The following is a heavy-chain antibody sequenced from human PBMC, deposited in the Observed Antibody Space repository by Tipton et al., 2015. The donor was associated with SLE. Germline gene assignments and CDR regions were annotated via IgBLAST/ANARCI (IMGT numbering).Heavy chain of an antibody. CDR1: GFSFSTYG. CDR2: IRNGGGKSDGKT. J-gene: IGHJ3*02. Sequence: SLRLSCSPSGFSFSTYGTAWVRQPPGKGLEWVSTIRNGGGKSDGKTCYAESVRGRFTISRDTSKNTIYLQMDSLRAEDTALYYCAKGKRTIYDHDAFDMWGQGTVVTVSS. D-gene: IGHD3-3*01. CDR3: AKGKRTIYDHDAFDM. V-gene: IGHV3-23*01.